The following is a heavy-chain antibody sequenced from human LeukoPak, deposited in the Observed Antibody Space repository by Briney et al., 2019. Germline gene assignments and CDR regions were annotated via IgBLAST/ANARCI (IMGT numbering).Heavy chain of an antibody. CDR3: TARPSGSYYPDYYFDY. V-gene: IGHV3-15*01. Sequence: GGSLRLSCAASGFTFSNAWMSWVRQAPGKGLEWVGRIKSKTDGGTTDYAAPVKGRFTISRDDSKSTLYLQMNSLKTEGTAVYHCTARPSGSYYPDYYFDYWGQGTLVTVSS. CDR2: IKSKTDGGTT. D-gene: IGHD1-26*01. J-gene: IGHJ4*02. CDR1: GFTFSNAW.